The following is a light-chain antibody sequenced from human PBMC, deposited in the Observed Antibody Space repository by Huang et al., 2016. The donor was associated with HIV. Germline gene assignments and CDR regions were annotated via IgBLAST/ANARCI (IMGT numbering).Light chain of an antibody. CDR2: GAS. Sequence: EIVMTQSPATMSVSPGGRATLSCRASQSVRSNLAWYQHKPGQAPRLLIYGASTRATGSPARFSGSGSETEFTLTISSLQSEDFALYYCQQYNNWPRTFGQGTKVEIK. CDR1: QSVRSN. V-gene: IGKV3-15*01. CDR3: QQYNNWPRT. J-gene: IGKJ1*01.